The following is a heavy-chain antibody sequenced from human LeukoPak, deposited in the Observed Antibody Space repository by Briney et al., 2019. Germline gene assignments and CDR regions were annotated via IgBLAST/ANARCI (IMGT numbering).Heavy chain of an antibody. CDR1: GASISGDGYY. V-gene: IGHV4-31*03. CDR3: ARVAAATTNPRFDY. Sequence: SQTLSLTCTVSGASISGDGYYWSWVRQPPGKGLEWIGYIYYSGSTYYYPSLESRFTISVDTSKNQFSLKLSSVTAADTAVYYCARVAAATTNPRFDYWGQGTLGTVSS. CDR2: IYYSGST. J-gene: IGHJ4*02. D-gene: IGHD5-24*01.